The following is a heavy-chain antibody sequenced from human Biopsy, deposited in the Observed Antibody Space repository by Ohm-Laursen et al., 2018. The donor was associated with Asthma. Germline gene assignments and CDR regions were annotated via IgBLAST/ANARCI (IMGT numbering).Heavy chain of an antibody. CDR3: ARVPTTLRYFDL. J-gene: IGHJ2*01. CDR1: GGSVSSGRYY. CDR2: ISYSGST. V-gene: IGHV4-61*01. Sequence: TLSLTCTVSGGSVSSGRYYWSWIRQPPGKGLAWGSYISYSGSTDYNPSLKSRLTISMDTSKNQFSLKLSSVTAADTAVYYCARVPTTLRYFDLWGRGTLVTVSS. D-gene: IGHD2-15*01.